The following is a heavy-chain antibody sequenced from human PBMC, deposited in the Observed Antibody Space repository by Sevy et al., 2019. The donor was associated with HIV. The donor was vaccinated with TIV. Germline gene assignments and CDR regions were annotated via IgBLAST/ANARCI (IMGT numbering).Heavy chain of an antibody. J-gene: IGHJ4*02. CDR1: GYTFTSYG. Sequence: ASVKVSCEASGYTFTSYGIIWVRQAPGQGLEWMGWISAYNGNTNYAQRLQGRVTMTTDTSTSTAYMELTSLRSDDTAVYYCARGPGKYYDSSGYYYPPSYWGQGTLVTVSS. CDR3: ARGPGKYYDSSGYYYPPSY. V-gene: IGHV1-18*01. D-gene: IGHD3-22*01. CDR2: ISAYNGNT.